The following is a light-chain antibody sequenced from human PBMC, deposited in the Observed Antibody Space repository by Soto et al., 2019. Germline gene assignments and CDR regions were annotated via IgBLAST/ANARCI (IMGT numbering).Light chain of an antibody. CDR2: DVS. CDR1: SSDVGGYNY. CDR3: SSYTSSSTYVV. V-gene: IGLV2-14*01. Sequence: QSALTQPASVSGSPGQSITISCTGTSSDVGGYNYVSWYQQHPGKAPTLMIYDVSDRPSGVSNRFSGSKSGNTASLTISGLQAEDEADDYCSSYTSSSTYVVFGGGTKLTVL. J-gene: IGLJ2*01.